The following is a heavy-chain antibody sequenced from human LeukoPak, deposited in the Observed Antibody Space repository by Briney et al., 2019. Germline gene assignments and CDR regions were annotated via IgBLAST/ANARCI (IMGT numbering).Heavy chain of an antibody. Sequence: GGSLRLSCAASGFSFSIYSMNWVRQAPGKGLEWVSSISSSSSYIYYADSVKGRFTISRDNAKNSLYLQMDSLRTEDTAVYYCARAYYGSGTSHFDSWGQGTLVTVSS. CDR1: GFSFSIYS. J-gene: IGHJ4*02. V-gene: IGHV3-21*01. CDR2: ISSSSSYI. CDR3: ARAYYGSGTSHFDS. D-gene: IGHD3-10*01.